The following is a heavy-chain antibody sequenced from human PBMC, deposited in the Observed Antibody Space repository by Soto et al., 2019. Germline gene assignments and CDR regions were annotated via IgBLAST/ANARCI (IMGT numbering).Heavy chain of an antibody. CDR3: VRGFNSFDS. CDR2: SRIKANNYTS. V-gene: IGHV3-72*01. J-gene: IGHJ4*02. Sequence: EVQLVESGGGLVQPGGSLRLSCATSGFIFSDHYLDWVRQAPGRGLEWVGRSRIKANNYTSQYAASVQGRFSISRDESKQSLFLEMNSLKTEDTAVYYCVRGFNSFDSWGQGTLVTVSS. CDR1: GFIFSDHY.